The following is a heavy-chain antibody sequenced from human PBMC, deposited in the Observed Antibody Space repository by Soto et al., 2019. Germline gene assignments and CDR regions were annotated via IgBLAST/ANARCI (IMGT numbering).Heavy chain of an antibody. V-gene: IGHV3-23*01. CDR2: IRGGGGGT. D-gene: IGHD1-7*01. Sequence: EVQLLESGGGLVQPGGSLRLSCAASGFTFSSYAMRWVRQAPGKGLEWVSAIRGGGGGTYYADSVKGRFTISRDHSKNTLYLQMNILRTDDTAVYYRAKVGREQMELLAVYYFDYWGQGTLVTGSS. J-gene: IGHJ4*02. CDR1: GFTFSSYA. CDR3: AKVGREQMELLAVYYFDY.